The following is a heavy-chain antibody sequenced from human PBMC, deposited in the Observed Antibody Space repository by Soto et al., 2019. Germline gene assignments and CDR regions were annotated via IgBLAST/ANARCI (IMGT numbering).Heavy chain of an antibody. CDR3: ARDRGVYYSNGICLDAFDI. V-gene: IGHV3-23*01. D-gene: IGHD2-2*01. CDR2: LSSRGFST. Sequence: EVQLLESGGDLVQPGGSLRLSCAASGFTFNDYALTWVRQVPGKGLEWVSSLSSRGFSTHYAESVKGRFTISRVNIKNTLSLQMNSLRAEDTAGYYCARDRGVYYSNGICLDAFDIWGQGPMVNVSS. J-gene: IGHJ3*02. CDR1: GFTFNDYA.